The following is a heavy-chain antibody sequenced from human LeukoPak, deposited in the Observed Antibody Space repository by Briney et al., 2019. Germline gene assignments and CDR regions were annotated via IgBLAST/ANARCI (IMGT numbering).Heavy chain of an antibody. CDR1: GFTFSSYW. J-gene: IGHJ4*02. CDR3: ARESEYQLLYEFDY. V-gene: IGHV3-74*01. Sequence: GGSLRLSCAASGFTFSSYWMHWVRQAPGKGLVWASRINSDGSSTSYADSVKGRFTISRDNAKNTLYLQMNSLRAEDTAVYYCARESEYQLLYEFDYWGQGTLVTVSS. D-gene: IGHD2-2*02. CDR2: INSDGSST.